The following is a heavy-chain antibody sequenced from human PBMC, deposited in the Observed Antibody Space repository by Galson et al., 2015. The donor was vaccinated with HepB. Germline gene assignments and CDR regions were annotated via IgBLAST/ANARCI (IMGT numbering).Heavy chain of an antibody. CDR1: GGSISTGSYY. J-gene: IGHJ4*02. CDR3: TGSHGGY. D-gene: IGHD4-23*01. Sequence: ETLSLTCTVSGGSISTGSYYWGWTRQPPGKGLEWIGSVFYSGTTDYNPSLNSRVTISLDTSKNQFSLRLTSVTAADTALYYCTGSHGGYWGQGTLVTVSS. V-gene: IGHV4-39*01. CDR2: VFYSGTT.